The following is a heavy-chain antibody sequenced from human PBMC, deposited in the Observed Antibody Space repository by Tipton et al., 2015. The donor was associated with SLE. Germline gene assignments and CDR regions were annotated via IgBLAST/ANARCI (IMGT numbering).Heavy chain of an antibody. CDR3: AIKPRYGDLVNAFDI. J-gene: IGHJ3*02. V-gene: IGHV4-34*01. D-gene: IGHD4-17*01. CDR1: GGSFSGYY. Sequence: TLSLTCAVYGGSFSGYYWSWIRQPPGKGLEWIGEINHSGSTNYNPSLKSRVTISVDTSKNQFSLKLSSVTAADTAVYYCAIKPRYGDLVNAFDIWGQGTMVTVSS. CDR2: INHSGST.